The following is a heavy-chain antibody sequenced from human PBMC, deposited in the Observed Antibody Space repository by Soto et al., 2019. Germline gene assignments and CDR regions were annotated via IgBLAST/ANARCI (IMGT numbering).Heavy chain of an antibody. CDR3: ARRHTYSYYYGMDV. CDR2: MNPNSGNT. V-gene: IGHV1-8*01. J-gene: IGHJ6*02. Sequence: QVQLVQSGAEVKKPGASVKVSCKASGYTFTSYDINWVRQATGQGLEWMGWMNPNSGNTGYAQKFQGRVTMTRNTAISTAYMELSSLRSEDTAVYYCARRHTYSYYYGMDVWGQGTTVTVSS. CDR1: GYTFTSYD.